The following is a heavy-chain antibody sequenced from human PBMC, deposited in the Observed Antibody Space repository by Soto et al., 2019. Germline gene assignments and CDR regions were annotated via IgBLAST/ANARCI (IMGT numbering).Heavy chain of an antibody. Sequence: EVQLVESGGGLVQPGGSLRLSCAASGFTFSNYWMYWVRQAPGKGLEWVSRINSDGSVSSYADSVKGRLTISRDNVKNALYLQMDSLRAEDTAVYYCARGDCVGGTCYSVAGSFYYYRDVWGKGTTVTVFS. CDR3: ARGDCVGGTCYSVAGSFYYYRDV. V-gene: IGHV3-74*02. CDR2: INSDGSVS. J-gene: IGHJ6*03. D-gene: IGHD2-15*01. CDR1: GFTFSNYW.